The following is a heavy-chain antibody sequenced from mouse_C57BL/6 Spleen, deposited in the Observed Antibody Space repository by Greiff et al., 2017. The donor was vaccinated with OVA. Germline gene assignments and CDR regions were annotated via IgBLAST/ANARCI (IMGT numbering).Heavy chain of an antibody. CDR1: GFTFSSYA. J-gene: IGHJ1*03. CDR2: ISSGGDYI. CDR3: TRSTMVTTGYFDV. D-gene: IGHD2-2*01. Sequence: EVQVVESGEGLVKPGGSLKLSCAASGFTFSSYAMSWVRQTPEKRLEWVAYISSGGDYIYYADTVKGRFTISRDNARNTLYLQMSSLKSEDTAMYYCTRSTMVTTGYFDVWGTGTTVTVSS. V-gene: IGHV5-9-1*02.